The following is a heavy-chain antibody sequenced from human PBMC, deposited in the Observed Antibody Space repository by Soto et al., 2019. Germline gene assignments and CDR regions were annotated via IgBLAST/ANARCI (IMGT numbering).Heavy chain of an antibody. CDR2: TRDKANSYTT. Sequence: EVQLVESGGGLVQPGGSLRLSCAASGFTVSDHRMDWVRQAPGKGLEWVARTRDKANSYTTEYAASVKGRFTISRDDSKNSVYLQMHSLKTEDTAVYYCARGDTSGCVAYWGQGTLVTVSS. V-gene: IGHV3-72*01. CDR1: GFTVSDHR. J-gene: IGHJ4*02. CDR3: ARGDTSGCVAY. D-gene: IGHD3-22*01.